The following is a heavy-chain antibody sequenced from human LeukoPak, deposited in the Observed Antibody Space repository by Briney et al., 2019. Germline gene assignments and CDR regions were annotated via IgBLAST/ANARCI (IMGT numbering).Heavy chain of an antibody. CDR1: GFTFSSYA. CDR3: AKRGPVVYDS. CDR2: IYTGDST. Sequence: GGSLRLSCAASGFTFSSYAMSWVRQASGKGLEWVSIIYTGDSTYYADSVKGRFTIYRDNSKNTLYLQMNSLRPEDTAVYYCAKRGPVVYDSWGQGTLVTVSS. J-gene: IGHJ4*02. V-gene: IGHV3-66*02.